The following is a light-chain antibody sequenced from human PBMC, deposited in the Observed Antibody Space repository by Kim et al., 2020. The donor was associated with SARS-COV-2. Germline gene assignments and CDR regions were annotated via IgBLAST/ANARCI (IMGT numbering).Light chain of an antibody. CDR3: QSCHIVQWP. J-gene: IGKJ1*01. Sequence: DIQMTQSPSSLSASVGDRVTITCRASQDISNYLAWFQLKPGKAPKLLIYAASALQPGVPSRFSGSGSGTDFTLTVTSLQPEDVATYYCQSCHIVQWPFGQGTKVDIK. V-gene: IGKV1-27*01. CDR2: AAS. CDR1: QDISNY.